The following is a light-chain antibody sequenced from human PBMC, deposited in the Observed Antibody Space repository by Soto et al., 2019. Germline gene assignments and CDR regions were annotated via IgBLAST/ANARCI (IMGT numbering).Light chain of an antibody. CDR1: SSNIGSNT. Sequence: QSVLTQPPSASGTPGQRVTISCSGSSSNIGSNTVNWYQQHPGTAPKLLIYSNNQRPSGVPDRFSGSKSGTSASLAISGLQSEDEADYYCAAWDDSLNVHVFGTGTKVTVL. CDR3: AAWDDSLNVHV. CDR2: SNN. J-gene: IGLJ1*01. V-gene: IGLV1-44*01.